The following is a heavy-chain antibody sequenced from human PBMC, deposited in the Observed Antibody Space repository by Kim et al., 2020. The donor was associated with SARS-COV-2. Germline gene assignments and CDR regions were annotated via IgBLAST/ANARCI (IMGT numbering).Heavy chain of an antibody. J-gene: IGHJ4*02. CDR3: ATVGTMTYVFDY. Sequence: WGSLRLSCAASGFTFSDHYMDWVRQPPGKGLEWVGRCRYKANNYTTEYAASVRGRFTISRHDSKNSLYLQMNSLKTEDTAVYYCATVGTMTYVFDYWGQGTLVTVSS. V-gene: IGHV3-72*01. CDR2: CRYKANNYTT. CDR1: GFTFSDHY. D-gene: IGHD1-26*01.